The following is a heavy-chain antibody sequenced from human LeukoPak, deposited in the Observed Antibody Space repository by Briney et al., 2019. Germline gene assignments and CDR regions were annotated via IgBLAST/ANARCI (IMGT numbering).Heavy chain of an antibody. V-gene: IGHV3-21*01. CDR2: ISPSSSSI. CDR3: ARARSSSSWYSDY. CDR1: GFTFSSYT. D-gene: IGHD6-13*01. J-gene: IGHJ4*02. Sequence: PGGSLRLFCAASGFTFSSYTMNWVRQAPGKGLEWVSCISPSSSSIYFADSVKGRFTISRDNAKNSLYLQMITLRAEDTAVYYCARARSSSSWYSDYWGQGTLVTVSS.